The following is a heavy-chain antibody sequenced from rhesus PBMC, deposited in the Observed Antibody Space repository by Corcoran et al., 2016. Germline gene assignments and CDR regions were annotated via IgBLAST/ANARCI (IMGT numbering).Heavy chain of an antibody. J-gene: IGHJ4*01. CDR2: IDSSGST. CDR1: GGSISGYW. D-gene: IGHD3-16*01. CDR3: ARTYYYSGSYYYYFDY. V-gene: IGHV4-160*01. Sequence: QLQLQESGPGLVKPSETLSLTCAVSGGSISGYWWSWLRQPPGKGLEWIGRIDSSGSTDYNPSLKSRVTISRDTSKNQFSLKLSSVTAADTAVYYCARTYYYSGSYYYYFDYWGQGVLVTVSS.